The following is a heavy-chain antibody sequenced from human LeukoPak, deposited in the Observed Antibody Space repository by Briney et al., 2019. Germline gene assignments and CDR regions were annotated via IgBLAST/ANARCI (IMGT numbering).Heavy chain of an antibody. J-gene: IGHJ5*02. CDR1: GFTFSSYA. V-gene: IGHV3-23*01. D-gene: IGHD3-10*01. CDR2: ISASGGST. CDR3: TTERFGYYYGSGSYYT. Sequence: GGSLRLPCAASGFTFSSYAMSWVRQAPGKGLEWVSTISASGGSTYYADSVKGRFTISRDNSKNTLYLQMNSLKTEDTAVYYCTTERFGYYYGSGSYYTWGQGTLVTVSS.